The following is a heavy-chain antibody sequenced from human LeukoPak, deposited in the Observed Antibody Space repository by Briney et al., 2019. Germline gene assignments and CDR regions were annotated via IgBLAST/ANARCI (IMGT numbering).Heavy chain of an antibody. V-gene: IGHV4-59*10. CDR3: ARGEGRYCSSTSCYSFDY. J-gene: IGHJ4*02. Sequence: SETLSLTCAVYGGSFSGYYWSWIRQPPGKGLEWIGRIYTSGSTNYNPSLKSRVTMSVDTSKNQFSLKLSSVTAADTAVYYCARGEGRYCSSTSCYSFDYWGQGTLVTVSS. CDR1: GGSFSGYY. D-gene: IGHD2-2*01. CDR2: IYTSGST.